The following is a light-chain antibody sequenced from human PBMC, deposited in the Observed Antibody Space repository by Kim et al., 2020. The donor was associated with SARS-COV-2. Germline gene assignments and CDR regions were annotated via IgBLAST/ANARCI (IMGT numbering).Light chain of an antibody. CDR2: RAS. V-gene: IGKV3-20*01. Sequence: IVLTQSPGPLSLSPGERASLSCRASQRVDNNYLVWYQQRPGQPPRLLIYRASNRATGIPDRFSGSGSGTDFTLAISRLEPDDFAVYYCQQHGGAPWTFGQGTKVEIK. CDR1: QRVDNNY. CDR3: QQHGGAPWT. J-gene: IGKJ1*01.